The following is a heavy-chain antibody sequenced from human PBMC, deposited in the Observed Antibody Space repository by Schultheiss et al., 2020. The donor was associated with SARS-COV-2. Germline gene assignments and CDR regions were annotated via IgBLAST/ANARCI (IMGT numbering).Heavy chain of an antibody. CDR2: IYSGGST. CDR3: ARARRLWFRELQYYFDY. J-gene: IGHJ4*02. Sequence: GGSLRLSCAASGFTVSSNYMSWVRQAPGKGLEWVSVIYSGGSTYYADSVKGRFTISRDNSKNTLYLQMNSLRAEDTAVYYCARARRLWFRELQYYFDYWGQGTLVTVSS. V-gene: IGHV3-53*01. D-gene: IGHD3-10*01. CDR1: GFTVSSNY.